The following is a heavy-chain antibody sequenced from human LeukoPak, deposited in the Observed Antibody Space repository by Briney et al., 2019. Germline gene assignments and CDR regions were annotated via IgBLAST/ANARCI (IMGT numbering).Heavy chain of an antibody. CDR1: GFTFSSYS. J-gene: IGHJ3*02. V-gene: IGHV4-39*07. CDR3: AREDYGDYGDAFDI. Sequence: PGGSLRLSCAASGFTFSSYSMNWVRQAPGKGLEWIGSIYYSGSTYYNPSLKSRVTISVDTSKNQFSLKLSSVTAADTAVYYCAREDYGDYGDAFDIWGQGTMVTVSS. CDR2: IYYSGST. D-gene: IGHD4-17*01.